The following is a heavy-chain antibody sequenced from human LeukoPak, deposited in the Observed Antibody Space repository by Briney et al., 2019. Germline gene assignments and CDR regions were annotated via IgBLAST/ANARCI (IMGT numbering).Heavy chain of an antibody. CDR3: AKEGFCSGANCYGAFDY. V-gene: IGHV3-23*01. CDR2: ISGSGGST. D-gene: IGHD2-2*01. J-gene: IGHJ4*02. CDR1: GFTFSSYA. Sequence: PGGSLRLSCAASGFTFSSYAMSWVRQAPGKGLEWVSAISGSGGSTYYADSVKGRLTISRDNSKNTLFLQMNSLRAEDTAVYYCAKEGFCSGANCYGAFDYWGQGTLVTVSS.